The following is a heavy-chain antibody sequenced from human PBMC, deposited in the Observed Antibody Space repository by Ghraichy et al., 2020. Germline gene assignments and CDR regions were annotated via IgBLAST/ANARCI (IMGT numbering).Heavy chain of an antibody. V-gene: IGHV3-21*01. J-gene: IGHJ5*02. CDR2: ISSSSSYI. D-gene: IGHD2-2*01. CDR3: ARDQAYCSSTSCYVFDP. Sequence: GESLNISCAASGFTFSSYSMNWVRQAPGKGLEWVSSISSSSSYIYYADSVKGRFTISRDNAKNSLYLQMNSLRAEDTAVYYCARDQAYCSSTSCYVFDPWGQGTLVTVSS. CDR1: GFTFSSYS.